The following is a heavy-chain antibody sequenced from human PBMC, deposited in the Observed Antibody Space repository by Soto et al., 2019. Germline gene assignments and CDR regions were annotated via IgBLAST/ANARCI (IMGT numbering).Heavy chain of an antibody. CDR1: GFTFSSYG. CDR3: AKPGQWLPDY. D-gene: IGHD6-19*01. Sequence: QVQLVESGGGVVQPGRSLRLSCAASGFTFSSYGMHWVRQAPGKGLEWVAVISYDGSNKYYADSVKGRFTISRDNSKNTLYLQMNSLRAEDTAVYYCAKPGQWLPDYWGQGTLVTVSS. J-gene: IGHJ4*02. V-gene: IGHV3-30*18. CDR2: ISYDGSNK.